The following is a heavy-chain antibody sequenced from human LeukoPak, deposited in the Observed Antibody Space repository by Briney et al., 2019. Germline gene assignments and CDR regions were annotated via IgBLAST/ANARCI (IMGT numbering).Heavy chain of an antibody. CDR2: ISGHNGQS. CDR3: ARGRAAADDFDY. D-gene: IGHD6-13*01. Sequence: ASVKVSCKASGYTFMSYAIKWVRQAPGQGLEWVGWISGHNGQSKYAQKFQGRVTFTTDSSTGAAHMELRSLRSDAMAIYYCARGRAAADDFDYWGQGTLVTVSS. CDR1: GYTFMSYA. V-gene: IGHV1-18*03. J-gene: IGHJ4*02.